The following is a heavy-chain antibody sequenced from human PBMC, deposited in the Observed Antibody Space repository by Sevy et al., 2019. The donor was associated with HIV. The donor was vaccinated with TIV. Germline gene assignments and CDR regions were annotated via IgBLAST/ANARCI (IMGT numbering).Heavy chain of an antibody. CDR3: ASDNDYGDFGFDY. CDR2: IYYSGST. Sequence: SETLSLTCTVSGGSISSSSYYWGWIRQPQGKGLVWIRSIYYSGSTYYNPSLKSRVTISVDTSKNPFSLKLSSVTAADTAVYYCASDNDYGDFGFDYWGQGTLVTVSS. V-gene: IGHV4-39*01. CDR1: GGSISSSSYY. D-gene: IGHD4-17*01. J-gene: IGHJ4*02.